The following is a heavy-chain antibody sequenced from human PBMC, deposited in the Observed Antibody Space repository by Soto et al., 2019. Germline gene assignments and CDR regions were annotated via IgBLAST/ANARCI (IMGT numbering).Heavy chain of an antibody. Sequence: SETLSLTCIVSGESISSSSYYWGCIRQPPGKGLRRIGSIYCSGRTYYNSSLKSRVTISIDTSKNPFSLKLSSVTATDTAVYYCARQRATVVTHAYYDHWGQGALVTVSS. CDR2: IYCSGRT. V-gene: IGHV4-39*01. D-gene: IGHD2-21*02. CDR1: GESISSSSYY. J-gene: IGHJ4*02. CDR3: ARQRATVVTHAYYDH.